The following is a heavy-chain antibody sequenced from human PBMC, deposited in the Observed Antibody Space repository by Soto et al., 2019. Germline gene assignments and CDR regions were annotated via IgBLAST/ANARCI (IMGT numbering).Heavy chain of an antibody. D-gene: IGHD2-15*01. J-gene: IGHJ4*01. CDR2: ISGHDGKT. CDR1: GYTFANYG. Sequence: QVELKQSGAAVKKPGASVKVSCRASGYTFANYGITWVRLAPGQGLQWMGWISGHDGKTKSNKNLQGRITMTTDTSTNTAYLELKNIKAEDTSIYYCARDSAFLFGSTGYFDYWGHGTLFSVSS. V-gene: IGHV1-18*04. CDR3: ARDSAFLFGSTGYFDY.